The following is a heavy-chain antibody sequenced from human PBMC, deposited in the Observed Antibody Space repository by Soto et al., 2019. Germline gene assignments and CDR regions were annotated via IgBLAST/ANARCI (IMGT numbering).Heavy chain of an antibody. J-gene: IGHJ5*02. CDR1: GGTFSSYA. CDR3: ARANVGYYYDSSSSNCFAP. CDR2: IIPIFGTA. D-gene: IGHD3-22*01. V-gene: IGHV1-69*01. Sequence: QVQLVQSGAEVKKPGSSVKVSCKASGGTFSSYAISWVRQAPGQGLEWMGGIIPIFGTANYAQKFQGRVTITADESTSTAYMELSSLRSEDTAVYYCARANVGYYYDSSSSNCFAPWGQGTLVPVSS.